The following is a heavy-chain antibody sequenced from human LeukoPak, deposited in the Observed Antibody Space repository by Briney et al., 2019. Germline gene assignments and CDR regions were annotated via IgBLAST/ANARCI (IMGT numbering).Heavy chain of an antibody. D-gene: IGHD6-19*01. J-gene: IGHJ4*02. CDR3: ARVSSGWYDHSDY. Sequence: ASVTVSFTASGYTFTSYGISWVRQAPGQGLEWMGWISAYNGNTNYAQKLQGRVTMTTDTSTSTAYMELRSLRSDDTAVYYCARVSSGWYDHSDYWGQGTLVTVSS. CDR2: ISAYNGNT. CDR1: GYTFTSYG. V-gene: IGHV1-18*01.